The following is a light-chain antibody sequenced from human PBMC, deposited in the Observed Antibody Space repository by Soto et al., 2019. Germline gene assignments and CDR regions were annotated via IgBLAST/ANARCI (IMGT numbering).Light chain of an antibody. CDR1: SSDVGGYNY. V-gene: IGLV2-14*03. CDR3: CSYTSSSTYV. Sequence: QSALTQPASVSGSPGQSITISCTGTSSDVGGYNYVSWYQQHPGKAPKLMICDVSNRPSGVSNRFSGSKSGNTASLTISGLQAEDEADYYCCSYTSSSTYVFGTGTKLTVL. J-gene: IGLJ1*01. CDR2: DVS.